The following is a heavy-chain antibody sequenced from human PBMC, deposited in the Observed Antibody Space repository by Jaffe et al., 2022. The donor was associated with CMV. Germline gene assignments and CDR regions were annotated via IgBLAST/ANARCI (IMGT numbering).Heavy chain of an antibody. CDR1: GFTFSSYA. CDR3: AKDCHKYGDYSQAFDI. D-gene: IGHD4-17*01. J-gene: IGHJ3*02. Sequence: EVQLLESGGGLVQPGGSLRLSCAASGFTFSSYAMSWVRQAPGKGLEWVSAISGSGGSTYYADSVKGRFTISRDNSKNTLYLQMNSLRAEDTAVYYCAKDCHKYGDYSQAFDIWGQGTMVTVSS. CDR2: ISGSGGST. V-gene: IGHV3-23*01.